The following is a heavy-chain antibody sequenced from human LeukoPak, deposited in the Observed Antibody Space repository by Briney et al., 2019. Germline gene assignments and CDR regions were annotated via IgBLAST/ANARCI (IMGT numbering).Heavy chain of an antibody. J-gene: IGHJ3*02. CDR3: AKGRGYDSRNAFDI. Sequence: QPGRSLRLSCAASGFTFDDYAMHWVRQAPGKGLEWVSGISWNSGSIGYADSVKGRFTISRDNAKNSLYLQMDSLRAEDTALYYCAKGRGYDSRNAFDIWGQGTMVTVSS. CDR1: GFTFDDYA. D-gene: IGHD3-22*01. CDR2: ISWNSGSI. V-gene: IGHV3-9*01.